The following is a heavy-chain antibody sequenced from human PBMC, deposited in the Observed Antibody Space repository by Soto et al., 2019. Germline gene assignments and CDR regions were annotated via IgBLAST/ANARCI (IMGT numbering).Heavy chain of an antibody. V-gene: IGHV5-51*01. D-gene: IGHD3-10*01. CDR3: AGGGVRGVITRTRDYYGMDV. J-gene: IGHJ6*02. CDR1: GYSFTSYW. CDR2: IYPGDSDT. Sequence: PGESLKISCKGSGYSFTSYWIGWVRQMPGKGLELMGIIYPGDSDTRYSPSFQGQVTISADKSISTAFLQWSSLKASDTAMYYCAGGGVRGVITRTRDYYGMDVWGQGT.